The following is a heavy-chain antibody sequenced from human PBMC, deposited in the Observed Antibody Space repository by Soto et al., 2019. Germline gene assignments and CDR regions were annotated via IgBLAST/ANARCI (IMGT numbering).Heavy chain of an antibody. D-gene: IGHD5-18*01. J-gene: IGHJ4*02. CDR1: GLTFSSYA. CDR2: ISGSGGST. CDR3: AKDYLFEYSYGYGY. Sequence: PGGSLRLSCAASGLTFSSYAMSWVRKAPGKGLEWVSAISGSGGSTYYADSVKGRFTISRDNSKNTLYLQMNSLRAEDTAVYYCAKDYLFEYSYGYGYWGQGTLVTVSS. V-gene: IGHV3-23*01.